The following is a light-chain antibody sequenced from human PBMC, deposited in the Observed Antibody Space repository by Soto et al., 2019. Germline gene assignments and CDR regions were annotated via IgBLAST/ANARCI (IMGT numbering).Light chain of an antibody. CDR3: QQYNNWPT. CDR1: QSVNSN. CDR2: GAS. V-gene: IGKV3-15*01. Sequence: EIVMTQSPATLSVSPGERATLSCRASQSVNSNLAWYQQKPGQAPRLLIYGASTRATGIPARFSGSGSGTEFTLTISSLQSEDFALYYCQQYNNWPTFGPGTKVDIK. J-gene: IGKJ3*01.